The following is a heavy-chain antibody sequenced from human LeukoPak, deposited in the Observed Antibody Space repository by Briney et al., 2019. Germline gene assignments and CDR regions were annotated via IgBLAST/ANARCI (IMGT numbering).Heavy chain of an antibody. D-gene: IGHD5-18*01. CDR3: ARATRGNSYLGYFDY. J-gene: IGHJ4*02. Sequence: GGSLRLSCAASGFTVSNNYMSWVRQAPGKGLEWVSVTYSGGSTNYADSVKGRSTISRDNSKNTLYLQMNSLRAEDTAVYYCARATRGNSYLGYFDYWGQGTLVTVSS. V-gene: IGHV3-66*01. CDR2: TYSGGST. CDR1: GFTVSNNY.